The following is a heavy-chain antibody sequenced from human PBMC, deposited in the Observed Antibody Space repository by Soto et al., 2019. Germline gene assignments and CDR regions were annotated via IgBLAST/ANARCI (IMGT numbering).Heavy chain of an antibody. V-gene: IGHV3-23*01. CDR2: ISGSGGST. Sequence: GESLKISCAASGFTFSSYAMSWVRQAPGKGLEWVSAISGSGGSTYYADSVKGRFTISRDNSKNTLYLQMNSLRAEDTAVDYCAKDGSGITIFGVVIEYFQHWGQGTLVTVSS. D-gene: IGHD3-3*01. CDR3: AKDGSGITIFGVVIEYFQH. J-gene: IGHJ1*01. CDR1: GFTFSSYA.